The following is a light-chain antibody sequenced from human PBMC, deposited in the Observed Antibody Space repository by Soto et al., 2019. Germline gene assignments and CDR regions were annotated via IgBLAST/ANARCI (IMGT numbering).Light chain of an antibody. CDR3: LQHDRYPRT. V-gene: IGKV1-17*01. Sequence: DIQMTQSPSSLFASVGDRVTITCRASQGIRNNLGWYQQRPGEAPKRLIYGSSSLQRGVPSRFSGSGSGTEFTLTISSLRPEDSATYYWLQHDRYPRTFGQGHKLETK. CDR2: GSS. J-gene: IGKJ1*01. CDR1: QGIRNN.